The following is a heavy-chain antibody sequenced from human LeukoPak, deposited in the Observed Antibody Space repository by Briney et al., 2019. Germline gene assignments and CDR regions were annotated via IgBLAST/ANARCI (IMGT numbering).Heavy chain of an antibody. Sequence: GASVKVSCKASGYTFTSYGISWVRQAPGQGLEWMGWVNPNSGNTGYAQSFQGRVTMTRSTAIGTAYMELSSLRSEDTAIYYCATSGRMRYLQHWGQGTLVIVSS. J-gene: IGHJ1*01. CDR3: ATSGRMRYLQH. CDR2: VNPNSGNT. V-gene: IGHV1-8*02. CDR1: GYTFTSYG. D-gene: IGHD3-10*01.